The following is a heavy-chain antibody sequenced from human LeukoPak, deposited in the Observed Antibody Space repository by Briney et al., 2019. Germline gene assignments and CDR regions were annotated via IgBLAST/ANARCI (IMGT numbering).Heavy chain of an antibody. CDR3: ARVRRKYGSGSYGWFDP. V-gene: IGHV1-2*02. Sequence: ASVKVSCKASGYTFTGYYMHWVRQAPGQGLEWMGWINPNSGGTNYAQKFQGRVTMTRDTSISTAYMELSRLRSDDTAVYYCARVRRKYGSGSYGWFDPWGQGTLVTVSS. CDR2: INPNSGGT. J-gene: IGHJ5*02. CDR1: GYTFTGYY. D-gene: IGHD3-10*01.